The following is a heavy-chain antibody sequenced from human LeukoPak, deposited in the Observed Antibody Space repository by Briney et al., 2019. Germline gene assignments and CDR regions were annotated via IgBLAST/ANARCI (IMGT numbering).Heavy chain of an antibody. CDR2: IYHSGST. CDR1: GGSISSSNW. D-gene: IGHD3-10*01. Sequence: SETLSLTCAVSGGSISSSNWWSWVRQPPGKGLEWIGEIYHSGSTNYNPSLKSRVTISVDKSKNQFSLKLSSVTAADTAVYYCAKVIWRVRGVVYYFDYWGQGTLVTVSS. V-gene: IGHV4-4*02. J-gene: IGHJ4*02. CDR3: AKVIWRVRGVVYYFDY.